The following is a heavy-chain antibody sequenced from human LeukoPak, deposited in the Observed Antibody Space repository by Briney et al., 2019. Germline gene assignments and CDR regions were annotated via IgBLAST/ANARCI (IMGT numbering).Heavy chain of an antibody. Sequence: GGPLRLSCAASGFTFDDYAMHWVRQAPGKGLEWVSGISWNSGSIGYADSVKGRFTISRDNAKNSLYLQMNSLRAEDMALYYCAKDIGYSYGAAFDIWGQGTMVTVSS. D-gene: IGHD5-18*01. V-gene: IGHV3-9*03. J-gene: IGHJ3*02. CDR1: GFTFDDYA. CDR3: AKDIGYSYGAAFDI. CDR2: ISWNSGSI.